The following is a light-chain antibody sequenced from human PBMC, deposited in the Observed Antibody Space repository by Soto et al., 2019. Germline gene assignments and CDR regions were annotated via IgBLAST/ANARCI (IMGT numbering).Light chain of an antibody. CDR2: EVS. CDR3: CSYTSSTSAV. CDR1: SSNVGSYNY. J-gene: IGLJ2*01. Sequence: QSALTQPASVSGSPGQSITISCTGNSSNVGSYNYVSWFQQHPGKAPKLMIFEVSTRPSGVSNRFSGSKSGNTASLTISGLQIEDEADYYCCSYTSSTSAVFGGGTKLTVL. V-gene: IGLV2-14*01.